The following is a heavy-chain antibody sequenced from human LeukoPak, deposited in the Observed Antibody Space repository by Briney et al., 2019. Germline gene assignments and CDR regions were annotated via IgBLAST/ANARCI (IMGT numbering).Heavy chain of an antibody. Sequence: ASVKVSCKASGYTFTGYYMHWVRQAPGQGLEWMGWINPNSGGTNYAQKFQGRVTMTRDTSISTAYMELSRLRSDDTAVYYCARVISSSAGVNWFDPWGQGTLVTVSS. CDR2: INPNSGGT. D-gene: IGHD6-13*01. CDR1: GYTFTGYY. CDR3: ARVISSSAGVNWFDP. V-gene: IGHV1-2*02. J-gene: IGHJ5*02.